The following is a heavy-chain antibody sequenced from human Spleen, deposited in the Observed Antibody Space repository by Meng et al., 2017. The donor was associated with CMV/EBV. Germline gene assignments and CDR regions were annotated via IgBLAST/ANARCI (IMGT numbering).Heavy chain of an antibody. J-gene: IGHJ4*02. CDR3: ARDTATALDY. Sequence: GGSLRLSCAASGFIFSSYAMSWVRQAPGKGLEWVGRIKNKLNSDTANYAASVKGRFTMSRDDSKNSLYLQMNSLKTEDTAVYYCARDTATALDYWGQGTLVTVSS. D-gene: IGHD2-21*02. CDR2: IKNKLNSDTA. CDR1: GFIFSSYA. V-gene: IGHV3-72*01.